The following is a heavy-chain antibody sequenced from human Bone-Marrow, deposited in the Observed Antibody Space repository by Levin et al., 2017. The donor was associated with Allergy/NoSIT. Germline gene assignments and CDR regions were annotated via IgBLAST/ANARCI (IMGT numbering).Heavy chain of an antibody. D-gene: IGHD5-12*01. V-gene: IGHV1-24*01. CDR2: FDPEDGET. Sequence: GESLKISCKVSGYTLTELSMHWVRQAPGKGLEWMGGFDPEDGETIYAQKFQGRVTMTEDTSTDTAYMELSSLRSEDTAVYYCATRGIGKMATITPYYYYGMDVWGQGTTVTVSS. CDR1: GYTLTELS. J-gene: IGHJ6*02. CDR3: ATRGIGKMATITPYYYYGMDV.